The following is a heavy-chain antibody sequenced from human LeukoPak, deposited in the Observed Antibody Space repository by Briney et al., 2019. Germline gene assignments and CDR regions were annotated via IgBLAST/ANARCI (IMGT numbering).Heavy chain of an antibody. Sequence: GGSLRLSCVASGFPFSSYWMTWVRQAPGKGLEWVANIKQDGSKKSYADSVKGRFTISRDDAKNTLYLQVNSLRAEDTAVYFCARGGSDTAMAHDYWGQGTLVTVSS. CDR3: ARGGSDTAMAHDY. CDR1: GFPFSSYW. D-gene: IGHD5-18*01. J-gene: IGHJ4*02. CDR2: IKQDGSKK. V-gene: IGHV3-7*01.